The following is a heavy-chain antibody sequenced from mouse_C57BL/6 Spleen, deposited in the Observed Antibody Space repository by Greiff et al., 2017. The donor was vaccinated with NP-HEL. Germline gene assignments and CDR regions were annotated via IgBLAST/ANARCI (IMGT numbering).Heavy chain of an antibody. J-gene: IGHJ3*01. D-gene: IGHD2-5*01. CDR3: VYSNYEGFAY. CDR1: GYAFTNYL. V-gene: IGHV1-54*01. Sequence: QVHVKQSGAELVRPGTSVKVSCKASGYAFTNYLIEWVKQRPGQGLEWIGVINPGSGGTNYNEKFKGKATLTADKSSSTAYMQLSSLTSEDSAVYFCVYSNYEGFAYWGQGTLVTVSA. CDR2: INPGSGGT.